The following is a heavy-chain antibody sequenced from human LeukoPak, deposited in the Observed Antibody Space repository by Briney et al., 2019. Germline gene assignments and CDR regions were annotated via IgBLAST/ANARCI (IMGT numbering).Heavy chain of an antibody. J-gene: IGHJ4*02. V-gene: IGHV3-23*01. Sequence: GGSLRLSCAASGFTFSSYAMSWVRQARGEGLEWVSAISGSGGSTYYADSVKGRFTISRDNSKNTLYLQMNSLRAEDTAVYYCAKGQDYDILTGASIWGQGTLVTVSS. CDR3: AKGQDYDILTGASI. D-gene: IGHD3-9*01. CDR1: GFTFSSYA. CDR2: ISGSGGST.